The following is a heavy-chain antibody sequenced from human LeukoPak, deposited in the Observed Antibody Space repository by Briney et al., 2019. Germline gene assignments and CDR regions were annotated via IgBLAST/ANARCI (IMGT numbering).Heavy chain of an antibody. Sequence: SETLSLTCTVSGGSISSYYWSWIRQPPGKGLEWIGYIYYSGSTNYNPSLKSRVTISVDTSKNQFSLKLSSVTAADTAVYYCARVGSCSGWYLGYWGQGTLVTVSS. V-gene: IGHV4-59*01. CDR2: IYYSGST. D-gene: IGHD6-19*01. CDR1: GGSISSYY. J-gene: IGHJ4*02. CDR3: ARVGSCSGWYLGY.